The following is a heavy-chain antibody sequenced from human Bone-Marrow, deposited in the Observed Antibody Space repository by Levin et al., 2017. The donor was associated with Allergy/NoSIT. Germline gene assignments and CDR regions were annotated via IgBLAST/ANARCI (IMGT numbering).Heavy chain of an antibody. Sequence: SCEASGNRFSDYYMGWVRQAPGKGLEWVSYISGTSYTTYYLDSVKGRFSISRDNAKNSLVLRMNSLTADDTAVYYCARMGFSGIALVYQWGQGTLVTVSS. D-gene: IGHD5/OR15-5a*01. CDR3: ARMGFSGIALVYQ. CDR1: GNRFSDYY. CDR2: ISGTSYTT. V-gene: IGHV3-11*01. J-gene: IGHJ1*01.